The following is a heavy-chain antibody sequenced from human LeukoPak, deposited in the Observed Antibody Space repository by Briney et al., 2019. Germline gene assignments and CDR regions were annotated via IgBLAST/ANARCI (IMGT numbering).Heavy chain of an antibody. J-gene: IGHJ5*01. CDR1: GDSVSTNSAA. CDR3: ARGNRGFDS. D-gene: IGHD3-16*02. V-gene: IGHV6-1*01. CDR2: TYYRSKWSH. Sequence: SQTLSLTCAISGDSVSTNSAAWNWIRQSPSRALEWLGRTYYRSKWSHDYAPSVQSRITINPDTSKNQFSLHLNSVTPEDTAVYYCARGNRGFDSWGQGTLVTVSS.